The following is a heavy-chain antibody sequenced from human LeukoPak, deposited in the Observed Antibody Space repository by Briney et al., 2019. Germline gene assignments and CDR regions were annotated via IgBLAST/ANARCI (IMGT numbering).Heavy chain of an antibody. CDR1: GFSLSTSGVG. D-gene: IGHD4-17*01. CDR2: IYWDDDK. CDR3: AHRTTVTTGYGMDV. J-gene: IGHJ6*02. Sequence: SGPTLVKPPQTLTLTCTFSGFSLSTSGVGVGWIRQPPGKALEWLALIYWDDDKRYSPSLKSRLTITKDTSKNQVVLTMTNMDPVDTATYYCAHRTTVTTGYGMDVWGQGTTVTVSS. V-gene: IGHV2-5*02.